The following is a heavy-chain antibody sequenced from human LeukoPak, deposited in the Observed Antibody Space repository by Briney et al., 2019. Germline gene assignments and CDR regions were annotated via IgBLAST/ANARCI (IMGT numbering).Heavy chain of an antibody. J-gene: IGHJ4*02. CDR1: GFTFSSYS. Sequence: GGSLRLSCAAPGFTFSSYSMNWVRQASGKGLEWVSYISSSSSTIYYADSVKGRFTVSRDNAKNSLYLQMNSLRAEDTAVYYCARATTYYDFWSGYFICDYWGQGTLVTVSS. CDR3: ARATTYYDFWSGYFICDY. D-gene: IGHD3-3*01. CDR2: ISSSSSTI. V-gene: IGHV3-48*01.